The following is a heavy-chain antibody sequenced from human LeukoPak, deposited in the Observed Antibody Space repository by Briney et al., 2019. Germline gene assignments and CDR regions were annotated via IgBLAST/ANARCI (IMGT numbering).Heavy chain of an antibody. CDR2: VFHSGST. J-gene: IGHJ4*02. CDR1: GDSFSTYY. CDR3: ARAGNGYYPFDY. V-gene: IGHV4-59*01. D-gene: IGHD3-22*01. Sequence: SETLSLTCTVSGDSFSTYYWSWIRQPPGKGLEWIGYVFHSGSTNYNPSLKSRVTISVDTSKNQFSLILTSVTAADTAVYYCARAGNGYYPFDYWGQGTLVTVSS.